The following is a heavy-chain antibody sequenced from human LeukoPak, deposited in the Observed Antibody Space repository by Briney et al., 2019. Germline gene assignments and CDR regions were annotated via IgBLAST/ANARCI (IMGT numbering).Heavy chain of an antibody. Sequence: GGPLRLSCAASGFTFDDYAMNWVRQAPGKGLEWVSYISSSGSTIYYADSVKGRFTISRDNAKNSLYLQMNSLRAEDTAVYYCARGDSGSYYFDYWGQGTLVTVSS. D-gene: IGHD1-26*01. CDR3: ARGDSGSYYFDY. V-gene: IGHV3-48*03. CDR2: ISSSGSTI. CDR1: GFTFDDYA. J-gene: IGHJ4*02.